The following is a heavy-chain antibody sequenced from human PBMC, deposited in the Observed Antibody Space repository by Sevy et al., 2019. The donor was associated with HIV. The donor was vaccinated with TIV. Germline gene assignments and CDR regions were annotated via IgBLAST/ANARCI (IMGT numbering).Heavy chain of an antibody. D-gene: IGHD3-22*01. Sequence: SETLSLTCTVSGSSITGYYYSWIRQPAGKGLEWIGHIYTLGTTNYNPSLKSRLTMSADTSKRQISLKLTSVTAADTAVYYCARSYYPDNSGYTTWGQGTLVTVSS. CDR1: GSSITGYY. V-gene: IGHV4-4*07. J-gene: IGHJ4*02. CDR2: IYTLGTT. CDR3: ARSYYPDNSGYTT.